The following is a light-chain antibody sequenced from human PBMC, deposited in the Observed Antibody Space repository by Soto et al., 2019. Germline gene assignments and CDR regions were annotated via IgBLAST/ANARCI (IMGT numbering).Light chain of an antibody. V-gene: IGKV1-27*01. CDR1: QDISYY. CDR2: FAS. CDR3: QSHNSAPQT. Sequence: DVQMTQSQSSLSASVGERVTITRRANQDISYYLAWYQQKQGKVPKLLIYFASTLHSGAPSRFSGSGSGTDFTLTVSSLQPEDVATYYCQSHNSAPQTFGQGTKVEIK. J-gene: IGKJ1*01.